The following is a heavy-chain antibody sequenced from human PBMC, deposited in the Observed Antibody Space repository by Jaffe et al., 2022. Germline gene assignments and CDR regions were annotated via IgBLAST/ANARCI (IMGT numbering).Heavy chain of an antibody. V-gene: IGHV4-38-2*02. CDR3: ARDGAIVVVGRDAFDI. D-gene: IGHD3-22*01. Sequence: QVQLQESGPGLVKPSETLSLTCAVSGYSISSGYYWGWIRQPPGKGLEWIGSIYHSGSTYYNPSLKSRVTISVDTSKNQFSLKLSSVTAADTAVYYCARDGAIVVVGRDAFDIWGQGTMVTVSS. CDR2: IYHSGST. CDR1: GYSISSGYY. J-gene: IGHJ3*02.